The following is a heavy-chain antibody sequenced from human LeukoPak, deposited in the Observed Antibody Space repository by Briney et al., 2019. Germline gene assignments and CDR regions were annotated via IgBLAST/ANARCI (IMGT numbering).Heavy chain of an antibody. V-gene: IGHV4-39*01. CDR1: GGSISSSGYC. CDR2: IDYSGNT. J-gene: IGHJ4*02. CDR3: ARSPTKRVPEDY. D-gene: IGHD2-2*01. Sequence: SETLSLTCTVSGGSISSSGYCWGWIRQPPGKGLEWIGSIDYSGNTNYNPSLKSRVTIAVDMSKNQFSLKLSSVTAADTAVYYCARSPTKRVPEDYWGQGTLVTVSS.